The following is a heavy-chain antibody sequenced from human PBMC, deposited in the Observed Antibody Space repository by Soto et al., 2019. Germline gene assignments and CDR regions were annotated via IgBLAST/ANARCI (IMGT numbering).Heavy chain of an antibody. CDR1: GFTFSNAW. J-gene: IGHJ6*02. CDR3: TTESHSASFHYYGMDV. D-gene: IGHD3-10*01. Sequence: PGGSLRLSCAASGFTFSNAWMSWVRQAPGKGLEWVGRIKSKTDGGTTDYAAPVKGRFTISRGDSKNTLYLQMNSLKTEDTAVYYCTTESHSASFHYYGMDVWGQGTTVTVSS. CDR2: IKSKTDGGTT. V-gene: IGHV3-15*01.